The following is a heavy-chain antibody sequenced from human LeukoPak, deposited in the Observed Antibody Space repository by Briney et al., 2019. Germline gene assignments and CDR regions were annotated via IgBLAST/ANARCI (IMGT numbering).Heavy chain of an antibody. CDR1: GGSISGSSYY. Sequence: PSETLSLTCTVSGGSISGSSYYWGWIRQPPGKGLEWIGSIYYSGSTYYNPSLKSRVTISVDTSKNQFSLKLSSVTAADTAMYYCARRGYSYGPDYWGQGTLVTVSS. CDR3: ARRGYSYGPDY. V-gene: IGHV4-39*01. D-gene: IGHD5-18*01. CDR2: IYYSGST. J-gene: IGHJ4*02.